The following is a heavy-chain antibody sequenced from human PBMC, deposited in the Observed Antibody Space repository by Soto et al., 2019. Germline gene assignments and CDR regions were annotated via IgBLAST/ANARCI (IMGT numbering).Heavy chain of an antibody. CDR1: GGSISNFY. CDR2: VYYTGST. Sequence: QVQLQESGPGLVRPSETLSLTCTVSGGSISNFYWSWIRQPPGKGLEWIGYVYYTGSTSYNPSLKRRVTFSADPARGQFSPRLNSVTAADTAVYYCARAVLGPDLLADSFVDYYYYMDVWGQGTTVTVSS. CDR3: ARAVLGPDLLADSFVDYYYYMDV. V-gene: IGHV4-59*08. J-gene: IGHJ6*03. D-gene: IGHD3-9*01.